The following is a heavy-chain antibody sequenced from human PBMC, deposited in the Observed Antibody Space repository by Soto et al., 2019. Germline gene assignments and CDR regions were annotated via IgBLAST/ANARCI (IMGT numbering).Heavy chain of an antibody. V-gene: IGHV3-74*01. CDR3: ARGDGDYYDGNGYLGRH. CDR2: IKNDGSGT. J-gene: IGHJ4*02. Sequence: GGSLRLSCAASGFTFSNYWMHWVHQVPGKGLVWVSRIKNDGSGTYYADSVKGRLTMSRDNAKNTLYLQMNSLRAEDTAVYYCARGDGDYYDGNGYLGRHWGKGTLVTVAS. D-gene: IGHD3-22*01. CDR1: GFTFSNYW.